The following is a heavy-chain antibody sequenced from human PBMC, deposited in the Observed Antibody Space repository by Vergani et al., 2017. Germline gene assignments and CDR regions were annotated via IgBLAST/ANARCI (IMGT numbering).Heavy chain of an antibody. V-gene: IGHV3-30*03. CDR1: GFTFSSYG. CDR3: ARMAFEYSSSSNDGY. CDR2: IPYDGSNK. J-gene: IGHJ4*02. D-gene: IGHD6-6*01. Sequence: QVQLVESGGGVVQPGRSLRLSCAASGFTFSSYGMHWVRQATGKGLEWVAVIPYDGSNKYYADSVKGRFTISRDNSKNTPYLQMNSLRAEDTAVYYCARMAFEYSSSSNDGYWGQGALVTVSS.